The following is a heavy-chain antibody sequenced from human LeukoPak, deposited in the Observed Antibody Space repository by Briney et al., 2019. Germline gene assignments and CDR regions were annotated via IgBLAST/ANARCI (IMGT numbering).Heavy chain of an antibody. CDR1: GFTFSNYN. Sequence: GGSLRLSCAASGFTFSNYNMNWVRQAPGKGLEWVSYISSSSTYIYYADSVKGRFTVSRDNAKNSLYLQMNSLRAEDTAVYYCAKVKTYRNFDYWGQGTLVTVSS. D-gene: IGHD3-16*02. J-gene: IGHJ4*02. CDR3: AKVKTYRNFDY. CDR2: ISSSSTYI. V-gene: IGHV3-21*01.